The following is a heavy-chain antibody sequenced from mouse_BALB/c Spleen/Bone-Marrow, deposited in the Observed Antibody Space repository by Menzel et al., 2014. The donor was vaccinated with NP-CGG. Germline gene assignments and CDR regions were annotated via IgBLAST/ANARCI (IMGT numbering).Heavy chain of an antibody. CDR2: IRPNSGNT. CDR3: AREKIYGNYLWYFDV. J-gene: IGHJ1*01. D-gene: IGHD2-1*01. V-gene: IGHV1S130*01. Sequence: QVQLQQSGSVLVRPGASVKLSCKASGYTFTSSWTHWAKQRPGQGLEWIGEIRPNSGNTNYNEKFKGKATLTVDTSSSTAYVDLSSLTSEDSAVYYCAREKIYGNYLWYFDVWGAGTTVTVSS. CDR1: GYTFTSSW.